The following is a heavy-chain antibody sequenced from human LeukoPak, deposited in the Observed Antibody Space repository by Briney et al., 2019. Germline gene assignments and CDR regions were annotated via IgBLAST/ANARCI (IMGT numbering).Heavy chain of an antibody. Sequence: GGSLRLSCAASGFTFSSYWMSWVREARGKGREGGADIKQDGSETYYVDSVKGRFTISRDNAKSSLYLQMNSLRAEDTAVYYCARARRGYYGSGRLDYWGQGTLVTVSS. J-gene: IGHJ4*02. CDR3: ARARRGYYGSGRLDY. D-gene: IGHD3-10*01. V-gene: IGHV3-7*01. CDR1: GFTFSSYW. CDR2: IKQDGSET.